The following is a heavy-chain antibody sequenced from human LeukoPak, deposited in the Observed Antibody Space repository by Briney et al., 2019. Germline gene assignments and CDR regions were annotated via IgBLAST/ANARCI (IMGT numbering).Heavy chain of an antibody. CDR1: GFTFSSYA. CDR3: AKDEVGTS. V-gene: IGHV3-23*01. CDR2: ISGSGGST. Sequence: GGSLRLSCAASGFTFSSYAMSWVRQAPGEGLEWVSTISGSGGSTYYADSVKGRFTISRDNSKNTLYLHMNSLRADDTAVYYCAKDEVGTSWGHGTLVTVSS. D-gene: IGHD2-15*01. J-gene: IGHJ5*01.